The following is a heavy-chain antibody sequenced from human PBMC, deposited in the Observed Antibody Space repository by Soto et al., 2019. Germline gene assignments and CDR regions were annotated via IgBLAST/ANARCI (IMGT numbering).Heavy chain of an antibody. CDR1: GGTFSSYA. V-gene: IGHV1-69*13. J-gene: IGHJ6*02. D-gene: IGHD3-22*01. Sequence: GASVKVSCKASGGTFSSYAISWVRQAPGQGLEWMGGIIPIFGTANYAQKFQGRVTITADESTSTAYMELSSLRSEDTAVYYCARDGRYSSGYYYGYYYYGMDVWGQGTTVTVSS. CDR2: IIPIFGTA. CDR3: ARDGRYSSGYYYGYYYYGMDV.